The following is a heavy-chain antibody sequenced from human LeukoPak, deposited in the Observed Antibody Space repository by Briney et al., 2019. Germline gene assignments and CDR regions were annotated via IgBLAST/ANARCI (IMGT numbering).Heavy chain of an antibody. V-gene: IGHV4-4*07. CDR3: ARSPRDSNWLDY. CDR1: GGSINNYY. CDR2: IYSSGST. D-gene: IGHD4-11*01. J-gene: IGHJ4*02. Sequence: SETLSLTCTVSGGSINNYYWSWMRQPAGKGLEWIGRIYSSGSTNYNPSLKSRVTMSADTPKNQFSLKLSSVTAADTAIYYCARSPRDSNWLDYWGQGTLVTVSS.